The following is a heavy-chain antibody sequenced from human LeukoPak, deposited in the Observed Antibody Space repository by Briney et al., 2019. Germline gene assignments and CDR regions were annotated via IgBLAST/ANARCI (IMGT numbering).Heavy chain of an antibody. CDR2: ISGGGRNT. Sequence: PGGSLRLSCAASGFPFNNYAMSWVRQAPGKGLEWVSTISGGGRNTYYADSVKGRFTISRDISNNKLHLQMNFLRADDTAVYYCAKDSVVMAGVFDMWGQGTMVTVSS. CDR1: GFPFNNYA. D-gene: IGHD4-23*01. J-gene: IGHJ3*02. CDR3: AKDSVVMAGVFDM. V-gene: IGHV3-23*01.